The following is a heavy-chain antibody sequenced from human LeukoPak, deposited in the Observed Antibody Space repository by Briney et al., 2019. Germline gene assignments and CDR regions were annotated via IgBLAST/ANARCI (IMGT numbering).Heavy chain of an antibody. Sequence: KSSETLSLTCSVHGGSISSYYWRWIRQPPGKVLEWVGYIHYSGSPNNNPSLKSRVTLSVVPSKKQFSLKLSSVTAADTAVYYCARGVRGQQLVYFYYYYMDVWGKGTTVTVSS. CDR1: GGSISSYY. D-gene: IGHD6-13*01. CDR2: IHYSGSP. CDR3: ARGVRGQQLVYFYYYYMDV. J-gene: IGHJ6*03. V-gene: IGHV4-59*01.